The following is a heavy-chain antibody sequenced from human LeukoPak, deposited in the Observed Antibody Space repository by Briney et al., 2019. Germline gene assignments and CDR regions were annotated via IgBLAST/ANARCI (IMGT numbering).Heavy chain of an antibody. V-gene: IGHV3-9*03. CDR3: AKDIGSGSGSYPNYYYYYMDV. D-gene: IGHD1-26*01. CDR1: GFTFDDYA. CDR2: ISWNSGSI. J-gene: IGHJ6*03. Sequence: GGSLRLSCAASGFTFDDYAMHGVRQAPGKGLEWVSGISWNSGSIGYADSVKGRFTISRDNAKNSLYLQMNSLRAEDMALYYCAKDIGSGSGSYPNYYYYYMDVWGKGTTVTVSS.